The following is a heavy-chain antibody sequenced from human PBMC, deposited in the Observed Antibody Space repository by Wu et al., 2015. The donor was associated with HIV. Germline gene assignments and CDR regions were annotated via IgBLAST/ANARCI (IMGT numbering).Heavy chain of an antibody. CDR3: ARGIAARPYYYYYMDV. D-gene: IGHD6-6*01. V-gene: IGHV1-8*03. CDR1: GYTFTSYD. CDR2: MNPNSGNT. Sequence: QVQLVQSGAEVKKPGASVKVSCKASGYTFTSYDINWVRQATGQGLEWMGWMNPNSGNTGYAQKFQGRVTITRNTSISTAYMELSSLRSEDTAVYYCARGIAARPYYYYYMDVWGKGTTVTVSS. J-gene: IGHJ6*03.